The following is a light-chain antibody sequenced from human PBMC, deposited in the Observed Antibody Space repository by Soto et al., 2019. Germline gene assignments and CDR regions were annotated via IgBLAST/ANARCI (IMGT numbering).Light chain of an antibody. J-gene: IGLJ3*02. CDR1: SSNIGADYH. Sequence: QLVLTQPPSVSGAPGQRVTISCTGSSSNIGADYHVHWYQQLPGRTPKLLIYTNTNRPSGVPDRFSASKSGTSASLAITGLQAEDEADYYCQSYDISLNAWVFGGGTKLTVL. CDR3: QSYDISLNAWV. CDR2: TNT. V-gene: IGLV1-40*01.